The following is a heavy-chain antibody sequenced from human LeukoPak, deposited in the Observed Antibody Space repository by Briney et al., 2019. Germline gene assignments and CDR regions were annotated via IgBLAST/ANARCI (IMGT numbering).Heavy chain of an antibody. CDR1: GYTFTSYG. Sequence: ASVKVSCKASGYTFTSYGISWVRQAPGQGLEWMGWISAYNGNTNYAQKLQGRVTMTTDTSMSTAYMELRSLRSDDTAVYYCARDTPIQFSSSSHYYYGMDVWGQGTTVTVSS. D-gene: IGHD6-6*01. CDR2: ISAYNGNT. V-gene: IGHV1-18*01. J-gene: IGHJ6*02. CDR3: ARDTPIQFSSSSHYYYGMDV.